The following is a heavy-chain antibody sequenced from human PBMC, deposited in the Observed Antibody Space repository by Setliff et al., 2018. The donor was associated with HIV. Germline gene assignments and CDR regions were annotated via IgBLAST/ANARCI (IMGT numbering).Heavy chain of an antibody. D-gene: IGHD2-8*01. J-gene: IGHJ4*02. CDR3: ARRAFNGYYFDS. CDR2: MFVGDSDT. CDR1: GYSFTSNW. V-gene: IGHV5-51*01. Sequence: PGESLKISCKTSGYSFTSNWIGWVRQTPGKGMEWMAVMFVGDSDTSTDSPSFQGQVTFSVDKSIRTAYLQWSSLKASDTAIYYCARRAFNGYYFDSWGQGTLVTVSS.